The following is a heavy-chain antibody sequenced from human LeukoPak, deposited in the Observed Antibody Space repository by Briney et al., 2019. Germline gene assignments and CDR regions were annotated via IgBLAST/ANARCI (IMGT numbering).Heavy chain of an antibody. Sequence: GESLKISCKVSGYRFSDYWIGCVRQMPGEGLEWMGIIYPSDSDAKYSPSLQGHVSISADKSITTAYLQWSSLKASDTAMYYCARPGRGALFEYWGQGTLVTVSS. CDR2: IYPSDSDA. V-gene: IGHV5-51*01. CDR3: ARPGRGALFEY. J-gene: IGHJ4*02. CDR1: GYRFSDYW. D-gene: IGHD3-10*01.